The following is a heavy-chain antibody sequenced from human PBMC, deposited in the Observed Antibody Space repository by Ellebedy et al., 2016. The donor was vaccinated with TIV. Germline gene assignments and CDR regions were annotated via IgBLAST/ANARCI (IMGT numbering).Heavy chain of an antibody. CDR1: GFTFSTYW. V-gene: IGHV3-74*01. Sequence: GESLKISCAASGFTFSTYWMHWVRQAPGKGLMWVSRINTDGSSTGYADSVKGRFTISRDNAKNTLYLQMNGLRAEDTAVYYSAREVWYPASWGQGTLVTVSS. CDR3: AREVWYPAS. D-gene: IGHD6-13*01. J-gene: IGHJ4*02. CDR2: INTDGSST.